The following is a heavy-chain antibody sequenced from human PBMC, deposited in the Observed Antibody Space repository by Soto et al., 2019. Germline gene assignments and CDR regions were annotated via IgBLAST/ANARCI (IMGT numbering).Heavy chain of an antibody. V-gene: IGHV3-7*01. D-gene: IGHD5-18*01. CDR1: GFMFSAYW. CDR2: IHGDGGKI. CDR3: ARDFYGGHTYGPGDY. Sequence: GGSLRLSCAASGFMFSAYWMSWVRQAPGKGLEWVANIHGDGGKIYYVDSVKGRFTISRDNAKRSLYLQMNSLRAEDTAVYYCARDFYGGHTYGPGDYWGQGALVTVSS. J-gene: IGHJ4*02.